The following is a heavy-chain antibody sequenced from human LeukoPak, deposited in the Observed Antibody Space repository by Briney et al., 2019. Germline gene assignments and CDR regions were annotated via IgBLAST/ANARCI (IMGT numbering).Heavy chain of an antibody. V-gene: IGHV1-46*03. CDR2: INPSGGST. D-gene: IGHD2-2*02. CDR3: ASTSCYNCYWFDP. Sequence: ASAKVSRKASGYTFTSYYMHWVRQAPGQGLEWMGIINPSGGSTTYAQKFQGRVTMTSDTSTRTVYMELSSLRSEDTAFYYCASTSCYNCYWFDPWGQGTLVTVSS. CDR1: GYTFTSYY. J-gene: IGHJ5*02.